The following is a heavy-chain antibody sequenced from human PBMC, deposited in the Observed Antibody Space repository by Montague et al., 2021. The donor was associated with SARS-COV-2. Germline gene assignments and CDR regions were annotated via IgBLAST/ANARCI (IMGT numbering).Heavy chain of an antibody. J-gene: IGHJ6*02. CDR1: GGSVSSGSYY. D-gene: IGHD3-3*01. CDR2: IYYSGXT. CDR3: ARDPWRITIFGVVTRYGMDV. Sequence: SETRSLTCIASGGSVSSGSYYWSWIRQPPGKGLEWIGYIYYSGXTXYXXXXKXRVTISVDTSKNQFSLKLSSVTAADTAVYYCARDPWRITIFGVVTRYGMDVWGQGTTVTVSS. V-gene: IGHV4-61*01.